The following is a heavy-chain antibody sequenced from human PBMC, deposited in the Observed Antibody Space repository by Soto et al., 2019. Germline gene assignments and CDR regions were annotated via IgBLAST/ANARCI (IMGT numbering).Heavy chain of an antibody. V-gene: IGHV4-30-2*01. J-gene: IGHJ4*02. D-gene: IGHD3-10*01. CDR3: ARGTHYFDY. CDR1: GGSISSGGYS. CDR2: IYHSGST. Sequence: PSETLSLTCAVSGGSISSGGYSWSWIRQPPGKGLEWIGYIYHSGSTYYNPSLKSRVTTSVDRSKNQFSLKLSSVTAADTAVYYCARGTHYFDYWGQGTLVTVSS.